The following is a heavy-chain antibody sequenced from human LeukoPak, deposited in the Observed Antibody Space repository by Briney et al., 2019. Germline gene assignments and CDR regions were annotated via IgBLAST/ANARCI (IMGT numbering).Heavy chain of an antibody. J-gene: IGHJ3*02. CDR3: AKDEFVASDFTGAFDI. CDR1: GFTFEDYA. D-gene: IGHD2-8*02. V-gene: IGHV3-9*03. Sequence: GRSLRLSCAASGFTFEDYAMHWVRQAPGKGLEWVSGISWNSGSIGYADSVKGRFTISRDNAKNSLYLQMNSLRAEDMALYYCAKDEFVASDFTGAFDIWGQGTMVTVSS. CDR2: ISWNSGSI.